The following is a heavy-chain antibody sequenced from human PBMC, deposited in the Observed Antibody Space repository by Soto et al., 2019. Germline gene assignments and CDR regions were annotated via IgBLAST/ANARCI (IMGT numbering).Heavy chain of an antibody. J-gene: IGHJ4*02. V-gene: IGHV1-3*01. CDR2: INGGNDNT. CDR1: GYSFSGHA. D-gene: IGHD3-3*01. CDR3: ARDQYYNCWSGYYTGTPFDY. Sequence: ASVKVSCKVFGYSFSGHAMHWVRQAPGQRLEWMGWINGGNDNTKYSQKFQDRVTFTKDTSASTNYMELSSLRSEDTAVYYCARDQYYNCWSGYYTGTPFDYWGQGTQVTVSS.